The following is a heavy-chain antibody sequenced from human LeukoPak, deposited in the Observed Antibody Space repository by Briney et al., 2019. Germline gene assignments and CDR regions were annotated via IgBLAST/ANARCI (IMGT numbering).Heavy chain of an antibody. V-gene: IGHV3-23*01. D-gene: IGHD6-6*01. J-gene: IGHJ4*02. CDR3: AKEIAYSSSYYYNEGD. CDR1: GFTFSSYA. Sequence: GGSLRLSCAASGFTFSSYAMSWVRQAPGKGLEWVSAISGSGGSTYYADSVKGRFTISRDNSKNTLYLQMNSLRAEDTAVYYCAKEIAYSSSYYYNEGDWGQGTLVTVSS. CDR2: ISGSGGST.